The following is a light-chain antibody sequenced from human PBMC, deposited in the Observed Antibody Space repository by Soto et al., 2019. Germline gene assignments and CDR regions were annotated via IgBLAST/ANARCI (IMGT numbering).Light chain of an antibody. V-gene: IGLV2-23*02. J-gene: IGLJ3*02. CDR3: CSYARSNPFWV. CDR1: SSDIGSYNL. Sequence: QLVLTQPASVSGSPGQSITISCTGTSSDIGSYNLVSWYQHHPGKAPQLIIYEVTKRPSGVSGHFSGSKSGNTASLTISGLQAEDEADYYCCSYARSNPFWVFGGGTKLTVL. CDR2: EVT.